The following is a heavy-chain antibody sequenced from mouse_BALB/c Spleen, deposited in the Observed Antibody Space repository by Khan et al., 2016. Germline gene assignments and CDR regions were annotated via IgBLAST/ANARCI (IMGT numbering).Heavy chain of an antibody. CDR3: ARDGNYAGFDY. CDR2: IHYSGST. CDR1: GYSITSGYS. Sequence: EVQLQESGPDLVKPSQSLSLTCTVTGYSITSGYSWHWIRQFPGNKLEWMGYIHYSGSTNYNPSLKSRISITRETSKNHVFLPLNSVTTEDTATYSCARDGNYAGFDYWCQGTTLTVSS. D-gene: IGHD2-1*01. J-gene: IGHJ2*01. V-gene: IGHV3-1*02.